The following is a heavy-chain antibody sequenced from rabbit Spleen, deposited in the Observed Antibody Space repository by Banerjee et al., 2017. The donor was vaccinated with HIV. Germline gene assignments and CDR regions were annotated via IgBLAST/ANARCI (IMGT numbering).Heavy chain of an antibody. Sequence: QSLEESGGGLVQPEGSLTLTCTASGFSFSSGYYMCWVRQAPGKGLEWIACSYAGSGGSTYYASWAKGRFTISKTSSTTVTLQMTSLTAADTATYFCARSGNWYTGLDLWGPGTLVTVS. J-gene: IGHJ3*01. CDR1: GFSFSSGYY. D-gene: IGHD1-1*01. V-gene: IGHV1S40*01. CDR2: SYAGSGGST. CDR3: ARSGNWYTGLDL.